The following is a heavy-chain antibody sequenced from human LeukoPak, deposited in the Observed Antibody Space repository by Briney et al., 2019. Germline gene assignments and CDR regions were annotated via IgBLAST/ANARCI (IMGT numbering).Heavy chain of an antibody. V-gene: IGHV4-30-2*01. CDR1: GDSISSGDYS. Sequence: TLSLTCTVSGDSISSGDYSWGWIRQPSGKGLESIGYIFHTGNSYYNPSLRSRVTISVDRSRNQFSLRLTSVTAADTAVYYCARELWFVNAPGSWLEPWGPGTLVAVSS. D-gene: IGHD3-10*01. CDR3: ARELWFVNAPGSWLEP. J-gene: IGHJ5*02. CDR2: IFHTGNS.